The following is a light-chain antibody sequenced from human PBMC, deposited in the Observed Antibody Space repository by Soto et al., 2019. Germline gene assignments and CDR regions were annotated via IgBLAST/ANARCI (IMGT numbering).Light chain of an antibody. CDR2: DIS. CDR3: QQYGSSPWT. Sequence: VMTQSPTTLSLSPGERASLSCRASQSVSSSYLAWYQQTPGQAPRLLIYDISSRATGIPDRFTGSGFGTDFTLTISRLEPEDFAVYYCQQYGSSPWTFGQGTKVDIK. J-gene: IGKJ1*01. V-gene: IGKV3-20*01. CDR1: QSVSSSY.